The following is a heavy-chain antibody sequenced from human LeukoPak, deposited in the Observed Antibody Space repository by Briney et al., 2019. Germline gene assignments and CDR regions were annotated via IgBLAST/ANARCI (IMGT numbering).Heavy chain of an antibody. CDR2: IYSSGNT. J-gene: IGHJ5*02. CDR1: GGSISTTNYY. D-gene: IGHD3-3*01. V-gene: IGHV4-39*01. CDR3: ARHSGLRSPFDP. Sequence: SETLSLTCTVSGGSISTTNYYWGWIRQPPGRDLEWIGSIYSSGNTYYNPSLESRVTISVDTSKNQMSLKLTSATAADTSVYYCARHSGLRSPFDPWGQGTLVTVSS.